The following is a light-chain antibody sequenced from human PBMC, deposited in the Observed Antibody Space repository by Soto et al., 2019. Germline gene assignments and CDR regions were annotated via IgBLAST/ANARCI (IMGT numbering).Light chain of an antibody. CDR2: DVS. J-gene: IGLJ3*02. V-gene: IGLV2-14*01. Sequence: QSALTQPASVSGSPGQSITISCTGTSSDVGTYNYVSWYQHRPGKAPKLMIYDVSYLPSGVSNRFSGSKSANTASLTISGLQAEDEADYYCTSYTTSNTQVFGGGTKLTVL. CDR1: SSDVGTYNY. CDR3: TSYTTSNTQV.